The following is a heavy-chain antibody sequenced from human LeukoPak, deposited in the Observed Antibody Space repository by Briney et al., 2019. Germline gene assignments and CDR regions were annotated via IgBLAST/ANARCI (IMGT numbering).Heavy chain of an antibody. CDR1: GSTFSNVW. CDR3: TTHRGEWVLDS. J-gene: IGHJ4*02. V-gene: IGHV3-15*01. D-gene: IGHD3-16*01. Sequence: GGSLRLSCAASGSTFSNVWVSWVRQVPGKGLEWVGRIISISGGGTSDYPAPVKGRFTISRDDSKNTVYLQMNSLKTEDTAVYYCTTHRGEWVLDSWGQGTLVTVSS. CDR2: IISISGGGTS.